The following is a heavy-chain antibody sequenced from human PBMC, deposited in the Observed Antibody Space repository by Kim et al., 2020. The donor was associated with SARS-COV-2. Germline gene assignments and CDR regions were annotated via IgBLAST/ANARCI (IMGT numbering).Heavy chain of an antibody. Sequence: GGSLRLSCAASGFTFSGSAMHWVRQASGKGLEWVGRIRSKANSYATAYAASVKGRFTISRDDSKNTAYLQMNSLKTEDTAVYYCTRHQGGSSCMEVGGSPGYGMDVWGQGTTVTVSS. J-gene: IGHJ6*02. CDR1: GFTFSGSA. CDR2: IRSKANSYAT. V-gene: IGHV3-73*01. CDR3: TRHQGGSSCMEVGGSPGYGMDV. D-gene: IGHD6-13*01.